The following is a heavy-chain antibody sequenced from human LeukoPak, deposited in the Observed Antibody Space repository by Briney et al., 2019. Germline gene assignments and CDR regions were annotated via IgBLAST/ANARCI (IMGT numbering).Heavy chain of an antibody. CDR2: INGGGDAT. D-gene: IGHD2-8*01. CDR3: AKNEGHCTNSACYAN. J-gene: IGHJ4*01. Sequence: GGSLRLSCATSGLSFNKNAMSWARQAPGGGLEWLSAINGGGDATEYAVSVEGRFTISRVNSKNTLYLQMNSLRAEDTAVYYWAKNEGHCTNSACYANWGHGTLVTVSS. V-gene: IGHV3-23*01. CDR1: GLSFNKNA.